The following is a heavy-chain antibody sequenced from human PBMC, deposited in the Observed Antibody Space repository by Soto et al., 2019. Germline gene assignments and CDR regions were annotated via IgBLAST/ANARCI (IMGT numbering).Heavy chain of an antibody. J-gene: IGHJ3*02. CDR1: GGSISSYY. CDR3: ARYLFAYGSGSYFDAFDI. D-gene: IGHD3-10*01. V-gene: IGHV4-59*12. Sequence: PSETLSLTCTVSGGSISSYYWSWIRQPPGKGLEWIGYIYYSGSTNYNPSLKSRVTISVDTSKNQFSLNLRSVTAADTAVYYCARYLFAYGSGSYFDAFDIWGQGTMVT. CDR2: IYYSGST.